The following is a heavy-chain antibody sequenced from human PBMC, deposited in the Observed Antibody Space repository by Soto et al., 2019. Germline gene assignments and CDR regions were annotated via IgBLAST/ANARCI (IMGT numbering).Heavy chain of an antibody. CDR3: ARADRGTGTSLPYGMDV. D-gene: IGHD1-7*01. J-gene: IGHJ6*02. V-gene: IGHV3-30-3*01. CDR2: ISYDGSNK. CDR1: GFTFSSYA. Sequence: QVQLVESGGGVVQPGRYLRLSCAASGFTFSSYAMHWVRQAPGKGLEWVAVISYDGSNKYYADSVNGRFTISRDNSKNTLYLQMNSLRAEDTAVYYCARADRGTGTSLPYGMDVWGQGTTDTVSS.